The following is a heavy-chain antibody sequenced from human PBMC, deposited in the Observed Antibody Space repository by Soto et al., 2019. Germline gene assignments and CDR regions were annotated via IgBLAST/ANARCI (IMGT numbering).Heavy chain of an antibody. J-gene: IGHJ4*01. Sequence: GGSLRLSCAASGFTFSSYSMNWVRQAPGEGLEWVSYISGVTGAISYADSVRCRFTISGDSAKNSLCLQMNSLRAEDTAVYYCTRDRLYSFDYWGHGTLVTVSS. V-gene: IGHV3-48*01. CDR1: GFTFSSYS. CDR3: TRDRLYSFDY. D-gene: IGHD2-2*02. CDR2: ISGVTGAI.